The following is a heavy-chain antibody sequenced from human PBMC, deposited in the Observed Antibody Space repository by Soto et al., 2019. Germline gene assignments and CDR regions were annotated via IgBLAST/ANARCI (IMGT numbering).Heavy chain of an antibody. J-gene: IGHJ6*02. CDR1: GYTFTSYE. V-gene: IGHV1-8*01. CDR2: MNPNSGTT. CDR3: ARDHRSGWYGPYYYYGMDV. D-gene: IGHD6-19*01. Sequence: QVQLVQSGAEVKTPGASVKVSCKAAGYTFTSYEINGVRQATGQGLEWMGWMNPNSGTTGYAQKFQGRVTMTRNTSISTAYMELSSLRSEDTAVYYCARDHRSGWYGPYYYYGMDVWGQGTTVTVSS.